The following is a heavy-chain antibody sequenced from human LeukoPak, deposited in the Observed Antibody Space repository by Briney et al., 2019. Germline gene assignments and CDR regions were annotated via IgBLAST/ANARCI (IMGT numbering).Heavy chain of an antibody. CDR3: ARGLTSLAYNWFDP. CDR1: GGSISSSSYY. Sequence: SETLSLTCTVSGGSISSSSYYWGWIRQPPGKGLEWIGSIYYSGSTYYNPSLKTRVTISVDTSKNQFSLKLSSVTAADTAVYYCARGLTSLAYNWFDPWGQGALVTVSS. V-gene: IGHV4-39*07. J-gene: IGHJ5*02. CDR2: IYYSGST.